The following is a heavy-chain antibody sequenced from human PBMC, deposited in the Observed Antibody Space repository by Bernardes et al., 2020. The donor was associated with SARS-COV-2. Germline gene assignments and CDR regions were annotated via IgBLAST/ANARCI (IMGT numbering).Heavy chain of an antibody. D-gene: IGHD4-17*01. CDR2: IKGDGSQR. V-gene: IGHV3-7*01. Sequence: GGSLRLSCAASGFTFSSYWMSWVRQAPGKGLEWVANIKGDGSQRSSVDSVRGRFTISRDNAKNLLYLQMNSLRAEDTAVYYCARVVRGQLRFYYYYGMDVWGQGTTVTVSS. CDR3: ARVVRGQLRFYYYYGMDV. J-gene: IGHJ6*02. CDR1: GFTFSSYW.